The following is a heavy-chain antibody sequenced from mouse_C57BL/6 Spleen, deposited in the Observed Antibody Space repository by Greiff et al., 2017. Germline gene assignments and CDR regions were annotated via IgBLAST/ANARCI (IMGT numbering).Heavy chain of an antibody. Sequence: EVKVVESGGGLVKPGGSLKLSCAASGFTFSSYAMSWVRQTPEKRLEWVAPISGGGSYTSYPDNVKGRFTISRDNAKNNLYLQMSHLKSEDTAMYYCARGRLTGLFDYWGKGTTLTVAS. CDR3: ARGRLTGLFDY. CDR1: GFTFSSYA. CDR2: ISGGGSYT. D-gene: IGHD4-1*01. J-gene: IGHJ2*01. V-gene: IGHV5-4*03.